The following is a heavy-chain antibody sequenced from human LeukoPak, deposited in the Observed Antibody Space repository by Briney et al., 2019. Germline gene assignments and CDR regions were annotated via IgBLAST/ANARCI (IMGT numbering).Heavy chain of an antibody. CDR3: ARGPNWGLFDY. CDR2: IYYSGST. D-gene: IGHD7-27*01. CDR1: GGSISSSSDY. J-gene: IGHJ4*02. Sequence: KTSETLSLTCTVSGGSISSSSDYWGWIRQPPGKGLEWIGNIYYSGSTYYNPSLKSRVTMSVDTSRNQFSLKLSSVTAADTAVYYCARGPNWGLFDYWGQGTLVTVSS. V-gene: IGHV4-39*01.